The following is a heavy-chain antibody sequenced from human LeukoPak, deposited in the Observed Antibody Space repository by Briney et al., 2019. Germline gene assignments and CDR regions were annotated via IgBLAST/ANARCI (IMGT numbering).Heavy chain of an antibody. Sequence: GGSLRLSCAASGFTFSSYGMSWVRQAPGKGLEWVSAISGSGGSTYYADSVKGRFTISRDNSKNTLYLQMNSLRAEDTAVYYCAKDPIGSKWELLPYFDYWGQGTLVTVSS. J-gene: IGHJ4*02. D-gene: IGHD1-26*01. CDR1: GFTFSSYG. CDR2: ISGSGGST. CDR3: AKDPIGSKWELLPYFDY. V-gene: IGHV3-23*01.